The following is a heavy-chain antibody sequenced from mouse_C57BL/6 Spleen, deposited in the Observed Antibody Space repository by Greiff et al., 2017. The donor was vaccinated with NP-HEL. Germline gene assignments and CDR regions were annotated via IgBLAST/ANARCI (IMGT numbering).Heavy chain of an antibody. V-gene: IGHV1-82*01. Sequence: QVQLKESGPELVKPGVSVKISCKASGYAFSSSWMNWVKQRPGKGLEWIGRIYPGDGDTNYNGKFKGKATLTADKSSSTAYMQLSSLTSEDSAVYFCAREYYGSSPLRYFDVWGTGTTVTVSS. D-gene: IGHD1-1*01. CDR2: IYPGDGDT. CDR1: GYAFSSSW. J-gene: IGHJ1*03. CDR3: AREYYGSSPLRYFDV.